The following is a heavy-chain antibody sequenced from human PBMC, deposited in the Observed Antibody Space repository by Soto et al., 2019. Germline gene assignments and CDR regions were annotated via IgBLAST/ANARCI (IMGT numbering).Heavy chain of an antibody. CDR1: GYTFTSYG. J-gene: IGHJ5*02. CDR2: ISTYNGNT. Sequence: QVQLVQSGAEVKKPGASVKVSCKASGYTFTSYGISWLRQAPGQGLEWMGWISTYNGNTNYVQKVQGRVTMTTDTSTSSAYMEVRSLRSDDTAVYYCARGDYGDYLWFDPWGQGTLVTVSS. D-gene: IGHD4-17*01. CDR3: ARGDYGDYLWFDP. V-gene: IGHV1-18*01.